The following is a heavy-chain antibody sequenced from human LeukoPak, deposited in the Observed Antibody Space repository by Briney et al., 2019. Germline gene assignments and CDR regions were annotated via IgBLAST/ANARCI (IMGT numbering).Heavy chain of an antibody. CDR1: GYSISSGYY. D-gene: IGHD3-22*01. CDR2: IYHSGST. CDR3: ARDPDYYDSSGYYQGAFDI. V-gene: IGHV4-38-2*02. Sequence: PSETLSLTCAVSGYSISSGYYWGWIRQPPGKGLEWIGGIYHSGSTYYNPSLKSRVTISVDTSKNQFSLKLSSVTAADTAVYYCARDPDYYDSSGYYQGAFDIWGQGTMVTVSS. J-gene: IGHJ3*02.